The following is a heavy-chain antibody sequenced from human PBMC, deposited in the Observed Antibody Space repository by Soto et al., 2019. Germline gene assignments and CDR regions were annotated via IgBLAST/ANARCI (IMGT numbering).Heavy chain of an antibody. CDR1: GGTFSSYA. D-gene: IGHD1-26*01. J-gene: IGHJ4*02. V-gene: IGHV1-69*01. CDR3: ARGGGGSDDPHVAY. Sequence: QVQLVQSGAEVKKPGSSVKVSCKASGGTFSSYAISWVRQAPGQGLEWMGGIIPIFGTANYAQKFQGRVTITAGESTSTAYMERSSLRAEDTAVYDGARGGGGSDDPHVAYGGQGTLVTVAA. CDR2: IIPIFGTA.